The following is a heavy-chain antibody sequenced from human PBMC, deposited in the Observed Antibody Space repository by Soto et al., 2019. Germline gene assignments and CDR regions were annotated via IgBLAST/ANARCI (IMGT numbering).Heavy chain of an antibody. D-gene: IGHD4-4*01. CDR2: IWYHGNTY. V-gene: IGHV3-33*01. CDR3: ARDRGYGGNYVFDF. Sequence: GGSLSRSGITSGCRFSTYGRHCVLQAPGKGLEWVATIWYHGNTYYYKDSIKGRFAVSRDNCMNTVFLQMNPLRAEDTATYYCARDRGYGGNYVFDFWGLGTLVTVYS. J-gene: IGHJ4*02. CDR1: GCRFSTYG.